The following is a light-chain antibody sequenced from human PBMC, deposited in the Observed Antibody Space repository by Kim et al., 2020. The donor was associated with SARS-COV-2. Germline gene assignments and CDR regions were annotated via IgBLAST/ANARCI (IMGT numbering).Light chain of an antibody. CDR3: QAWDSSTDYV. V-gene: IGLV3-1*01. CDR2: QDT. CDR1: KLGDKY. J-gene: IGLJ1*01. Sequence: SYELTQPPSVSVSPGQTASITCSGDKLGDKYACWYQQKPGQSPVVVIYQDTKRPSGIPERFSGSNSGNTPTLTISGTQAMDEADYYCQAWDSSTDYVFGTGTTVT.